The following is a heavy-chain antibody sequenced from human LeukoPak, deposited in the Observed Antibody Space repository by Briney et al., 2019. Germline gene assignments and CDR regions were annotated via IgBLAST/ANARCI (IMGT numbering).Heavy chain of an antibody. J-gene: IGHJ4*02. CDR3: ARNLRPDFDY. CDR2: TYYRSKWNH. CDR1: GDSVSSSSSA. Sequence: SQTLSLTCAISGDSVSSSSSAWSWIRQFPSRGLEWLGRTYYRSKWNHDYAESVKSRITINPDTSKNEFSLQLNSVTPEDTAVYYCARNLRPDFDYWGQGTLVTVSS. V-gene: IGHV6-1*01.